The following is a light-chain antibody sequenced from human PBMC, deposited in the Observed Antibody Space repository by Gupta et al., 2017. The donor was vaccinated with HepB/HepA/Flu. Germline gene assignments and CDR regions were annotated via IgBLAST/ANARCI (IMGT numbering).Light chain of an antibody. J-gene: IGLJ2*01. V-gene: IGLV1-47*01. CDR1: SSNIGSNH. CDR2: RNS. CDR3: ATGEDSRTGRVV. Sequence: QSVLTQPPSASGTPGQRVTISCSGSSSNIGSNHVYWYQQLPGPAPNLLIYRNSQRPSGVPERYSGSKSGTTAALAISGLRSEEEADYYCATGEDSRTGRVVFGGGTKLTVL.